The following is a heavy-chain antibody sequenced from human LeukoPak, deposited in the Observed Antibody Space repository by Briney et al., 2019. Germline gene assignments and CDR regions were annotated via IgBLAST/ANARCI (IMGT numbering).Heavy chain of an antibody. D-gene: IGHD2-2*01. V-gene: IGHV4-34*01. CDR2: INHSGST. CDR3: ARGPLGYCSSTSCYPRPGTTTHFDY. CDR1: GGSFSGYY. J-gene: IGHJ4*02. Sequence: PSETLSLTCAVYGGSFSGYYWSWIRQPPGKGLEWIGEINHSGSTNYNPSLKSRVTISVDTSKNQFSLKLSSVTAADTAVYYCARGPLGYCSSTSCYPRPGTTTHFDYWGQGTLDTVSS.